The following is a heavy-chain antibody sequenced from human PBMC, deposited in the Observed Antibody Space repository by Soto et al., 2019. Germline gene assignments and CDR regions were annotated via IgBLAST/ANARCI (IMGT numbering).Heavy chain of an antibody. CDR3: AKDFLKSSSSYYYYYMDV. J-gene: IGHJ6*03. V-gene: IGHV3-23*01. D-gene: IGHD6-6*01. CDR1: GFTFSSYA. Sequence: EVQLLESGGGLVQPGGSLRLSCAASGFTFSSYAMSWVRQAPGKGLEWVSAISGSGGSTCYADSVKGRFTISRDNSKNTLYLQMNSLRAEDTAVYYCAKDFLKSSSSYYYYYMDVWGKGTTVTVSS. CDR2: ISGSGGST.